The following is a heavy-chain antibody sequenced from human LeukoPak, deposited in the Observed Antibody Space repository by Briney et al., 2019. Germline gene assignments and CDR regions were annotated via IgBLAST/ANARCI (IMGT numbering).Heavy chain of an antibody. CDR2: IKQDGSEK. J-gene: IGHJ4*02. D-gene: IGHD1-26*01. V-gene: IGHV3-7*03. CDR1: GFTFSVYA. Sequence: GGSLRLSCAASGFTFSVYAMTWVRQAPGKGLEWVANIKQDGSEKYYVDSVKGRFTISRDNAKNSLYLQMNSLRAEDTAVYYCARDKVVGATIFDYWGQGTLVTVSS. CDR3: ARDKVVGATIFDY.